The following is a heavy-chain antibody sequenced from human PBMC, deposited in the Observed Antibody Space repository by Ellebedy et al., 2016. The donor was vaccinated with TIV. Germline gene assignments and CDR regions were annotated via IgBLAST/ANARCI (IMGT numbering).Heavy chain of an antibody. J-gene: IGHJ4*02. CDR2: INPSGGRT. CDR1: GYTFAGYY. D-gene: IGHD2/OR15-2a*01. Sequence: AASVKVSCKTSGYTFAGYYMHWVRQAPGQGLEWMGIINPSGGRTTYAQKFQDRVTMTSDTSTSSVYMELSRLRSDDTAVYFCARDEYCRDVVCPPFDYWGQGTLVTVSS. V-gene: IGHV1-46*01. CDR3: ARDEYCRDVVCPPFDY.